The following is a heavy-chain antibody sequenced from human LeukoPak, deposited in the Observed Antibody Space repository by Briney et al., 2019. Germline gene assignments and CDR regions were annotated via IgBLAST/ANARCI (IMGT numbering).Heavy chain of an antibody. Sequence: GGSLRLSCAASGFTFSSYSMNWVRQAPGKGLEWVSSISSSGGTTYYADSVKGRFTISRDNSKNTLYVQMNSLRAEDTAVYYCAFYGSGGVYWGQGTLVTVSS. D-gene: IGHD3-10*01. CDR3: AFYGSGGVY. CDR1: GFTFSSYS. J-gene: IGHJ4*02. CDR2: ISSSGGTT. V-gene: IGHV3-23*01.